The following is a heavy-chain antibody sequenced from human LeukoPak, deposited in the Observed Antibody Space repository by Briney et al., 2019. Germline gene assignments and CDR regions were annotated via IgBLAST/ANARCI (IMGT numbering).Heavy chain of an antibody. J-gene: IGHJ4*02. CDR1: GFTFSSYE. CDR3: ARDRYDSSGIFDY. Sequence: GGSLRLSCAASGFTFSSYEMNWVRQAPGKGLEWVSYISSGSTIYYADSVKGRFIISRDNAKNSLYLQMNSLRAEDTAVYHCARDRYDSSGIFDYWGQGTLVTVSS. D-gene: IGHD3-22*01. CDR2: ISSGSTI. V-gene: IGHV3-48*03.